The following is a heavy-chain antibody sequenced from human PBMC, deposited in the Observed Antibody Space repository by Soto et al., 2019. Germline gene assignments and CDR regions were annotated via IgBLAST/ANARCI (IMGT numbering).Heavy chain of an antibody. CDR3: ARDAKILWFGGDAFLPPDWFDP. J-gene: IGHJ5*02. D-gene: IGHD3-10*01. CDR2: ISAYNGNT. Sequence: ASVKVSCKASGYTFTSYGISWVRQAPGQGLEWMGWISAYNGNTNYAQKLQGRVTMTTDTSTSTAYMELRSLRSDDTAVYYCARDAKILWFGGDAFLPPDWFDPWGQGTLVTVSS. V-gene: IGHV1-18*01. CDR1: GYTFTSYG.